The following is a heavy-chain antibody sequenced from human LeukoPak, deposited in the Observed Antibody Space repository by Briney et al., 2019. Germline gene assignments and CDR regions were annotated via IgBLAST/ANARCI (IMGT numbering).Heavy chain of an antibody. CDR2: IKQDGSEK. CDR3: ARGVPYDSWSGPHYSDY. D-gene: IGHD3-3*01. CDR1: GFDFSNYW. J-gene: IGHJ4*02. Sequence: RAGGSLRLFCAASGFDFSNYWMYWVRQAPGKGLEWVANIKQDGSEKYYVDSVRGRFTISRDNAKNSLSLQMNSLRAEDTAVYYCARGVPYDSWSGPHYSDYWGQGTLVTVSS. V-gene: IGHV3-7*01.